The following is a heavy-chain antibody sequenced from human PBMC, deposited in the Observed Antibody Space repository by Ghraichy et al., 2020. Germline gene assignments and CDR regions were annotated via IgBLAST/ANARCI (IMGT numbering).Heavy chain of an antibody. V-gene: IGHV4-38-2*02. CDR2: IYHSGST. CDR3: ARDTVYSYGSLDY. J-gene: IGHJ4*02. D-gene: IGHD5-18*01. CDR1: GYSISSGYY. Sequence: SETLSLTCAVSGYSISSGYYWGWIRQPPGKGLEWIGSIYHSGSTYYNPSLKSRVTMSVDTSKNQLSLKLISVTAADTAVYYCARDTVYSYGSLDYWGQGTLVTVSS.